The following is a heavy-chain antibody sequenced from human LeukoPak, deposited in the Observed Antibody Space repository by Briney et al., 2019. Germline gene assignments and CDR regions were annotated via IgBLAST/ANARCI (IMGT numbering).Heavy chain of an antibody. CDR2: ISSSGGRT. V-gene: IGHV3-23*01. J-gene: IGHJ4*02. CDR3: AKGYCSGGSCYSGLFDY. Sequence: PGGSLRLSCAASGFIFSSYAMSWVRQAPGKGLEWVSAISSSGGRTYYADSVKGRFTISRDNSKNTLYLLMNSLRAEDTAVYYCAKGYCSGGSCYSGLFDYWGQGTLVTVSS. CDR1: GFIFSSYA. D-gene: IGHD2-15*01.